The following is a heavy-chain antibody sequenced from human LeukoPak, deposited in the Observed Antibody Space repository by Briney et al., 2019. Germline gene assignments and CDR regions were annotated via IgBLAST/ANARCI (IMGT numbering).Heavy chain of an antibody. CDR3: AKGANYKSSGWHSFGY. CDR1: GFTFDDYA. J-gene: IGHJ4*02. V-gene: IGHV3-43D*03. D-gene: IGHD6-19*01. Sequence: SGGSLRLSCAASGFTFDDYAMHWVRQAPGKGLEWVSLISWDGGITFYADSVKGRFTISRDNSKNSLYLQMSSLRAEDTAFYYCAKGANYKSSGWHSFGYWGQGTLVTVSS. CDR2: ISWDGGIT.